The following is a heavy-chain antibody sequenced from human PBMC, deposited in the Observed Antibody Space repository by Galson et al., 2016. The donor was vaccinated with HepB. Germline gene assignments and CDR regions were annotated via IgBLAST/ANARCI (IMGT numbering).Heavy chain of an antibody. CDR1: GGSIISTNW. Sequence: SETLSLTCEVSGGSIISTNWWNWVRQPPGKGLEWIGEVFHSGSTNYNPSLKSRVTISIDKSRNQFSLRLNSVTAADTAVYYCARDVGYCDSPACLHDYWGQGILVTVSS. D-gene: IGHD2/OR15-2a*01. CDR3: ARDVGYCDSPACLHDY. J-gene: IGHJ4*02. CDR2: VFHSGST. V-gene: IGHV4-4*02.